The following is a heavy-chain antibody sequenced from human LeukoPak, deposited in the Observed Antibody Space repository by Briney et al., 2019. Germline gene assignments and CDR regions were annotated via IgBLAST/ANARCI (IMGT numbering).Heavy chain of an antibody. CDR3: ARGRDGYNWVSDY. J-gene: IGHJ4*02. V-gene: IGHV1-69*13. CDR2: IIPIFGTA. CDR1: GGTFSSYA. D-gene: IGHD5-24*01. Sequence: GASVKVSCKASGGTFSSYAISWVRQAPGQGLEWMGGIIPIFGTANYAQKFQGRVTITADESTSTAYMELSSLRSEDTAVYYCARGRDGYNWVSDYWGQGTLVTVSS.